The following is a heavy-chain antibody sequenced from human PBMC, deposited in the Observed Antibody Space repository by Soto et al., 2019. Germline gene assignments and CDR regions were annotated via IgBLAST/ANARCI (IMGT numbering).Heavy chain of an antibody. D-gene: IGHD3-10*01. CDR3: ARDYVQLNYYGSGSYYDY. CDR1: GYTFTSYG. Sequence: ASVKVSCKASGYTFTSYGISWVRQAPGQGLEWMGWISAYNGNTNYAQKLQGRVTMTTDTSTSAAYMELRSLRSDDTAVYYCARDYVQLNYYGSGSYYDYWGQGTLVTVSS. J-gene: IGHJ4*02. V-gene: IGHV1-18*01. CDR2: ISAYNGNT.